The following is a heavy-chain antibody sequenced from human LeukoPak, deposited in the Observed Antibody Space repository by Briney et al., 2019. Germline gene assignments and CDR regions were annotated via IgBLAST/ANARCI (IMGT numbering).Heavy chain of an antibody. D-gene: IGHD3-22*01. CDR2: INPNGGGT. J-gene: IGHJ4*02. CDR1: GYTFTGYY. CDR3: ARAASAYYSGDY. Sequence: GASVKVSCKASGYTFTGYYMHWVRQAPGQGLEWMGWINPNGGGTNYAQKFQGRVTMTRDTSISTAYMELSRLRSDDTAVYYCARAASAYYSGDYWGQGTLVTVSS. V-gene: IGHV1-2*02.